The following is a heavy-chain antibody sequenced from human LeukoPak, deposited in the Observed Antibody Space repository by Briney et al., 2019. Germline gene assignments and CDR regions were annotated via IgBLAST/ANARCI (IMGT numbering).Heavy chain of an antibody. CDR3: ARDLSWFGEFDY. J-gene: IGHJ4*02. CDR2: IWYDGSNK. D-gene: IGHD3-10*01. CDR1: GFTFSSYG. Sequence: GRSLRLSCAASGFTFSSYGMHWVRQAPGKGLEWVAVIWYDGSNKYYADSVKGRFTISRDNSKNTLYLQMNSLRAEDTAVYYCARDLSWFGEFDYWGQGTLVTVSS. V-gene: IGHV3-33*01.